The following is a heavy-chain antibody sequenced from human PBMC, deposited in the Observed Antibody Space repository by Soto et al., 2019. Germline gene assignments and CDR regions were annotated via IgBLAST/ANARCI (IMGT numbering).Heavy chain of an antibody. CDR3: ARDDVLCDGGRCYGVPMDC. J-gene: IGHJ6*03. V-gene: IGHV3-66*01. D-gene: IGHD2-15*01. Sequence: GGSLRLSCAASGFTVSSKYMSWVRQAPGKGLEWVSLIQSGGPTYYADSVKGRFTISRDTSENTVHLQMDSLRAGDTAVYYCARDDVLCDGGRCYGVPMDCSGKGTTVTVSS. CDR1: GFTVSSKY. CDR2: IQSGGPT.